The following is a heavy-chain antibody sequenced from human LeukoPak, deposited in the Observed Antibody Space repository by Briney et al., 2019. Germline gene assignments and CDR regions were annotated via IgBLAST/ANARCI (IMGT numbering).Heavy chain of an antibody. J-gene: IGHJ5*02. CDR1: GGSFSGYY. CDR2: INHSGSI. CDR3: ARRNGDYALNWFDP. V-gene: IGHV4-34*01. D-gene: IGHD4-17*01. Sequence: SETLSLTCTVYGGSFSGYYWSWIRQPPGRGLEWIGEINHSGSINYNPSLKSRVTISVDTSKNQFSLKLSSVTAADTAVYYCARRNGDYALNWFDPWGQGTLVTVSS.